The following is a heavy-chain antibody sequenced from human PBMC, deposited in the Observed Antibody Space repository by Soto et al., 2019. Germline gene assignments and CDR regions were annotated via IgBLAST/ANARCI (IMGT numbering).Heavy chain of an antibody. Sequence: EVQLVESGGGLVEPGGSLRLSCAASGFTFTDAWMIWVRQAPGKGLEWVGRLKSYTDAGTTDYAAPVKGRFTVSRDDSKNTLYLQMNSLKNEDKAVYYCAKITRGNSYANYWGQGTLVTVSS. J-gene: IGHJ4*02. CDR3: AKITRGNSYANY. D-gene: IGHD5-18*01. CDR1: GFTFTDAW. V-gene: IGHV3-15*07. CDR2: LKSYTDAGTT.